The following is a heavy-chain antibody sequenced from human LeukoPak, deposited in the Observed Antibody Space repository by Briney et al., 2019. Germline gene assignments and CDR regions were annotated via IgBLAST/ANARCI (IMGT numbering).Heavy chain of an antibody. Sequence: GGSLRLSCAASGFTFSTHWMYWVRQAPGRELVWVSRISGDGSQTSYADSVKGRFTISRDNAKDTLFLQMTSLRVEDTAVYSCASLLTPNHGSGGGSVDVWGQGTTVTVSS. CDR2: ISGDGSQT. CDR1: GFTFSTHW. J-gene: IGHJ6*02. D-gene: IGHD3-10*01. CDR3: ASLLTPNHGSGGGSVDV. V-gene: IGHV3-74*01.